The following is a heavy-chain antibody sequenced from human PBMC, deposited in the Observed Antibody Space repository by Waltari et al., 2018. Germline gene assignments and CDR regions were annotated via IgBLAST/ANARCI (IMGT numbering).Heavy chain of an antibody. J-gene: IGHJ4*02. CDR3: ARSIPRSDF. CDR2: IDQSGTT. CDR1: GASLSGYS. D-gene: IGHD2-21*01. Sequence: QVQLQQWGAGLLKPSETLSLTCAVYGASLSGYSWSWIRQPPGRGLEWIGEIDQSGTTNSNPSLKSRVTRSVDTSKSQFSLRLSSVTAADTAVYYCARSIPRSDFWGQGALVTVSS. V-gene: IGHV4-34*02.